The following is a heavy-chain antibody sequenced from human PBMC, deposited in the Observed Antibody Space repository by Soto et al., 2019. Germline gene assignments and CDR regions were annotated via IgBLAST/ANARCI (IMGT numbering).Heavy chain of an antibody. D-gene: IGHD6-13*01. J-gene: IGHJ6*03. CDR1: GGSISSGY. V-gene: IGHV4-34*01. CDR2: INHSGST. Sequence: PSETLSLTCTVSGGSISSGYWSWIRQPPGEGLEWIGEINHSGSTNYNPSLKSRVTISVDTSKNQFSLKLSSVTAAGTAVYYCARTPTIAAAATDYYYYMDVWGKGTTVTVSS. CDR3: ARTPTIAAAATDYYYYMDV.